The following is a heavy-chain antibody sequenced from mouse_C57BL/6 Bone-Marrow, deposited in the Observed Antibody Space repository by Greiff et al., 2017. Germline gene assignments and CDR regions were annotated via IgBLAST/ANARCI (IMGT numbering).Heavy chain of an antibody. Sequence: VQLQQSGAELVRPGASVKLSCTASGFNIKDDYMHWVKQRPEQGLEWIGWIDPENGDTEYASKFQGKATITADTSSNTAYLQLSSLTSEDTAVYYCTTHPYYGYDGDFDYWGQGTTLTVSS. CDR3: TTHPYYGYDGDFDY. D-gene: IGHD2-9*01. CDR1: GFNIKDDY. J-gene: IGHJ2*01. V-gene: IGHV14-4*01. CDR2: IDPENGDT.